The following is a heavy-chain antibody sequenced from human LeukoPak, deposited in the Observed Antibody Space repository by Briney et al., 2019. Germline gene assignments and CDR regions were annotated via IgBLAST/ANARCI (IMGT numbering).Heavy chain of an antibody. D-gene: IGHD6-6*01. CDR1: GGSISSYY. CDR3: ARDTKKYSYSSSSYFDY. J-gene: IGHJ4*02. Sequence: SETLSLTCTVSGGSISSYYWSWIRQPAGKGLEWIGRIYTSGSTNYNPSLKSRVTMSVDTSKNQFSLKLSSVTAADTAVYYCARDTKKYSYSSSSYFDYWGQGTLVTVSS. CDR2: IYTSGST. V-gene: IGHV4-4*07.